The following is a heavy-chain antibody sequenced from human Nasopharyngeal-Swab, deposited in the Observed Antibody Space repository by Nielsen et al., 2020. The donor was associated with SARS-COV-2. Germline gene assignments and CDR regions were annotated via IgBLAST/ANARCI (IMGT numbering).Heavy chain of an antibody. J-gene: IGHJ3*02. CDR2: IYYSGST. D-gene: IGHD3-22*01. V-gene: IGHV4-31*02. CDR3: ARATMIVVVIGAFDI. Sequence: WIRQPPVKGLEWIGYIYYSGSTYYSPSLKSRVTISVDTSKNQFSLKLSSVTAADTAVYYCARATMIVVVIGAFDIWGQGTMVTVSS.